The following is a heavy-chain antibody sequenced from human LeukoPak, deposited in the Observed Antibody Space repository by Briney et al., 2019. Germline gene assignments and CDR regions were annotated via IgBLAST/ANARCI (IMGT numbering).Heavy chain of an antibody. Sequence: PGGSLRLSCVASGFSFSTYDMNWVRQAPGKGLEWVSAITSTSNHINYADSVKGRFTISRDSANNSLYLQMNSLRAEDTAVYYCARVYSANGYGSGYYDYWGQGTLVTVSS. D-gene: IGHD3-10*01. CDR1: GFSFSTYD. CDR3: ARVYSANGYGSGYYDY. V-gene: IGHV3-21*01. CDR2: ITSTSNHI. J-gene: IGHJ4*02.